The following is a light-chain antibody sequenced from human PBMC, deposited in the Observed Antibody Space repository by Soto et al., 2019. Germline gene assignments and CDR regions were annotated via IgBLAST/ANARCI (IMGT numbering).Light chain of an antibody. CDR1: QSVSSN. J-gene: IGKJ1*01. CDR2: ATS. V-gene: IGKV3-15*01. CDR3: QQYNQRPRT. Sequence: EVVMTQSPATLSVSPGERATLSCRASQSVSSNLAWYQQKPGQSPRLLIYATSTRATGVPARFSGSGSGTEFTLTISSLQSEVFATYYCQQYNQRPRTFGQGTKVDVK.